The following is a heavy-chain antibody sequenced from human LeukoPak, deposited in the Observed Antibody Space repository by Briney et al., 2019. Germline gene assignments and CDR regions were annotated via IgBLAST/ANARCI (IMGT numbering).Heavy chain of an antibody. CDR1: GYTFTSYD. CDR3: AVRYSGSYYYYYYGMDV. J-gene: IGHJ6*02. Sequence: ASVKVSCKASGYTFTSYDINWVRQATGQGLEWMGWMNPNSGNTGYAQKFQGRVTMTRNTSISTAYMELSSLRSEDTAVYYCAVRYSGSYYYYYYGMDVWGQGTTVTVSS. D-gene: IGHD1-26*01. V-gene: IGHV1-8*01. CDR2: MNPNSGNT.